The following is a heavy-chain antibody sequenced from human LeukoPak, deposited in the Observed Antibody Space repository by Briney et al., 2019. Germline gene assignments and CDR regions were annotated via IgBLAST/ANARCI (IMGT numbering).Heavy chain of an antibody. V-gene: IGHV3-11*01. J-gene: IGHJ2*01. CDR1: GFTFSNYY. CDR3: ARARRDRAGNFDL. CDR2: TTNTGSPR. D-gene: IGHD6-13*01. Sequence: GGSLRLSCAASGFTFSNYYMGWIRQAPGQGLEWVSYTTNTGSPRYYADSVKGRFTISRDNAKNSLSLQMNSLSVDDTAVYYCARARRDRAGNFDLWGRGTLVTVSS.